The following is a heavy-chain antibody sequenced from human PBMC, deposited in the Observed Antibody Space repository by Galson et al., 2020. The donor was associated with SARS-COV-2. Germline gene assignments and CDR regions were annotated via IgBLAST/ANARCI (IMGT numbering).Heavy chain of an antibody. J-gene: IGHJ5*02. Sequence: GESMKISCAAEGFIFSTYWMSWVRQAPGKGPEWVALVNPDGSGRFYADSVKGRFTISRDNAKNSLFLQMNSLRADDTAMYYCAKDRGWDPWGQGTLVTVSS. V-gene: IGHV3-7*01. D-gene: IGHD3-22*01. CDR2: VNPDGSGR. CDR3: AKDRGWDP. CDR1: GFIFSTYW.